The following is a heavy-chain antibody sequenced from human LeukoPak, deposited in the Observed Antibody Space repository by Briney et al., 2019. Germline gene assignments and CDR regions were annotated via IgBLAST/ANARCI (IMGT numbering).Heavy chain of an antibody. D-gene: IGHD6-6*01. CDR3: ARGAVLSVATRRVVDY. CDR2: IYSSGST. CDR1: GGSISSYY. Sequence: SEPLSLTCTVSGGSISSYYWNWIRQPPGKGLEWIGYIYSSGSTNYNPSLKSRVSISVDTAKNQFSLKLSSVTAADTAVYYCARGAVLSVATRRVVDYWGQGTLVTVSS. V-gene: IGHV4-59*08. J-gene: IGHJ4*02.